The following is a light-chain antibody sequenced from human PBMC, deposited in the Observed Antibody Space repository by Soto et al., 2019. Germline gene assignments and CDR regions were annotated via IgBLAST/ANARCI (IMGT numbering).Light chain of an antibody. Sequence: EVVMTQSPATLSVSPGERATLSCRASETVATNLAWYQQKPGQAPRLLISGASTRAAGISDRFRGSGSGTEFTLTISGLEPEDFAVYFCHQYGMSPQTFGQGTKVEIK. V-gene: IGKV3-15*01. CDR1: ETVATN. J-gene: IGKJ1*01. CDR3: HQYGMSPQT. CDR2: GAS.